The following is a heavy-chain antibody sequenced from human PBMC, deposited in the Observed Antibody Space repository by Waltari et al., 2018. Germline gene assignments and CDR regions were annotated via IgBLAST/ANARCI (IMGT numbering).Heavy chain of an antibody. V-gene: IGHV4-38-2*02. CDR1: GYSISNGFY. CDR2: IYHSGNT. J-gene: IGHJ3*01. CDR3: ASYSNAEGDFDV. D-gene: IGHD6-13*01. Sequence: QVQLQESGPGLVKSSETLSLTCTVSGYSISNGFYWGWIRQPPGKGLEWLGSIYHSGNTHYNPSLRGRITMSIDTSMNQFSLKLTSVTAADTAVYYCASYSNAEGDFDVWGRGTLVTVSS.